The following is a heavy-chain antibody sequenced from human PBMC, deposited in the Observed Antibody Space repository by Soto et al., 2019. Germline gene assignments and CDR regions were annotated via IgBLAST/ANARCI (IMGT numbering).Heavy chain of an antibody. CDR2: IYVSGST. CDR3: SRAGMETNHTATAIDY. CDR1: GGSISPNY. J-gene: IGHJ4*02. D-gene: IGHD1-1*01. V-gene: IGHV4-4*07. Sequence: PSETLSLTCSVSGGSISPNYWCWIWQPAGKGMGWIGRIYVSGSTNYNPSLNSRITMSVATSKNQFSLTLTPVTAAATATYYCSRAGMETNHTATAIDYWGQGTLVTVSS.